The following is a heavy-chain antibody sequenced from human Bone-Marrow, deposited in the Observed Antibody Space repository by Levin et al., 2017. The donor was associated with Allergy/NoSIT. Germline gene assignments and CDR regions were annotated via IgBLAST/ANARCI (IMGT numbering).Heavy chain of an antibody. CDR2: ISDSGRST. Sequence: GGSLRLSCAASGFTFSSYAMSWVRQAPGKGLEWVSGISDSGRSTVYGDPVKGRFTISRDNSKNTVYLQMNTLRVEDTAVYYCAKADNSGSGYYTWGNFDYWGRGTLVTVSP. V-gene: IGHV3-23*01. J-gene: IGHJ4*02. D-gene: IGHD3-16*01. CDR3: AKADNSGSGYYTWGNFDY. CDR1: GFTFSSYA.